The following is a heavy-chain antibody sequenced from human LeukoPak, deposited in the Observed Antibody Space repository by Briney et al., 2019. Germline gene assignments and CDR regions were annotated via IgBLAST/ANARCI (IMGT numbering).Heavy chain of an antibody. J-gene: IGHJ4*02. V-gene: IGHV3-74*01. CDR2: INSDGSSA. CDR1: GFTFSSYW. D-gene: IGHD2-15*01. Sequence: GGSPRLSCVASGFTFSSYWMHWVRHAPGKGLVWVSRINSDGSSATYADSVKGRFTISRDNAKNTLYLQMHSLRAEDTAVYHCARDPGPAGWFDYWGQGTLVTVSS. CDR3: ARDPGPAGWFDY.